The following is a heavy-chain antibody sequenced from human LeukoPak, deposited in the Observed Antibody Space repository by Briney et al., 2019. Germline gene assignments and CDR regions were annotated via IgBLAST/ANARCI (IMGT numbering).Heavy chain of an antibody. V-gene: IGHV4-38-2*02. CDR1: GFSISRGYY. D-gene: IGHD3-22*01. Sequence: SETLSLTFTVSGFSISRGYYWGWIRQPPGKGLEWTGNIYHSGSTYYNPSLKSRVTTSLDTSKNQFSLKLTSVTAADTAVYYCARDKGDRQYNWFDPWGQGTLVTVSS. J-gene: IGHJ5*02. CDR2: IYHSGST. CDR3: ARDKGDRQYNWFDP.